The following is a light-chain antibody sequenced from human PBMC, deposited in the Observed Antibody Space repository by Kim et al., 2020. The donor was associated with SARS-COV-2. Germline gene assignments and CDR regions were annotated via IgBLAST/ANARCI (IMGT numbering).Light chain of an antibody. V-gene: IGLV2-8*01. J-gene: IGLJ3*02. CDR3: SSYADNNNFV. CDR2: EVS. CDR1: SSHSAFFNY. Sequence: GQSVTISCTGASSHSAFFNYVSWYQQHPGKAPKVIMSEVSKRPSGVPDRFSGSKSGNTASLTVSGLQAEDEADYYCSSYADNNNFVFGGGTKLTVL.